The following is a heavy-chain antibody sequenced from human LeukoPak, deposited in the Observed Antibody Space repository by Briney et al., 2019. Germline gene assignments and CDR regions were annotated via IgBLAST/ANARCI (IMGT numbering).Heavy chain of an antibody. D-gene: IGHD4-17*01. CDR1: GGSISSYY. CDR2: IYYSGST. Sequence: SETLSLTCTVSGGSISSYYWSWIRQPPGKGLEWIGYIYYSGSTNYNPSLKSRVTISVDTSKNQFSLKLSSVTAADTAVYYCARVRATVTTPCYFDYWGQGTLVTVSS. J-gene: IGHJ4*02. CDR3: ARVRATVTTPCYFDY. V-gene: IGHV4-59*13.